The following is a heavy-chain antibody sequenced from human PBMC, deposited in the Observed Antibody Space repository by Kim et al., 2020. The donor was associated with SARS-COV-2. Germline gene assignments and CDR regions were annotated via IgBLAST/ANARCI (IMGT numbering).Heavy chain of an antibody. J-gene: IGHJ5*02. V-gene: IGHV1-24*01. CDR3: ATSPSIVAASWFDP. Sequence: GKKSKGRVTMTEDTSTDTAYMELSSLRSEDTAVYYCATSPSIVAASWFDPWGQGTLVTVSS. D-gene: IGHD6-13*01.